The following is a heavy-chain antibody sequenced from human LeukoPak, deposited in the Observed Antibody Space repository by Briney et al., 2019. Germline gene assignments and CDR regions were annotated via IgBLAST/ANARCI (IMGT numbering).Heavy chain of an antibody. Sequence: GGSLRLSCVVSGLTFSKYEMNWVRQAPGKGLEWVSFIHRGGTYIFYADSVKGRFTISRDDAKNSLYLQMNSLRAEDTAVYYCSTTISGFDYENWFDPWGQGTLVTVSS. CDR1: GLTFSKYE. J-gene: IGHJ5*02. D-gene: IGHD5-12*01. V-gene: IGHV3-48*03. CDR2: IHRGGTYI. CDR3: STTISGFDYENWFDP.